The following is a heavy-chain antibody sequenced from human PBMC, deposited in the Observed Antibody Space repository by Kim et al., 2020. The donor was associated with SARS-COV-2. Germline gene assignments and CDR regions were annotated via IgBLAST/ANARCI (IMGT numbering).Heavy chain of an antibody. J-gene: IGHJ6*02. D-gene: IGHD2-21*02. Sequence: GGSLRLSCAASGFTVSSNYMSWVRQAPGKGLEWVSVIYSGGSTYYADSVKGRFTISRDNSKNTLYLQMNSLRAEDTAVYYCASLSCGGDCYYDYYGMDVWGQGTTVTFSS. CDR2: IYSGGST. V-gene: IGHV3-53*01. CDR1: GFTVSSNY. CDR3: ASLSCGGDCYYDYYGMDV.